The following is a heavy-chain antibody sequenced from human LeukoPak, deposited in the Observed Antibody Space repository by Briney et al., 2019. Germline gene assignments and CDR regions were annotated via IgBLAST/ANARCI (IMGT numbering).Heavy chain of an antibody. V-gene: IGHV3-48*01. CDR3: ASELRRYYDSTEGMDV. CDR1: GFTFSSYS. CDR2: ISSSSTI. Sequence: GGSLRLSCAASGFTFSSYSMNWVRQAPGKGLEWVSYISSSSTIYYADSVKGRFTISRDNAKNSLYLQMNSLRAEDTAVYYCASELRRYYDSTEGMDVWGQGTTVTVSS. D-gene: IGHD3-22*01. J-gene: IGHJ6*02.